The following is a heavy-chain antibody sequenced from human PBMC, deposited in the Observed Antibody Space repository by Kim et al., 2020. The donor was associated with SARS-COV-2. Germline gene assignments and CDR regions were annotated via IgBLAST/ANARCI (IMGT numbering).Heavy chain of an antibody. V-gene: IGHV3-21*01. CDR3: ARDLRYPGSSALHRIFCD. D-gene: IGHD3-3*01. CDR2: ISSSSSYI. CDR1: GFTFSSYS. J-gene: IGHJ4*02. Sequence: LSLSCAASGFTFSSYSMNWVRQAPGKGLEWVSSISSSSSYIYYADSVKGRFTISRDNAKNSLYLQMNSLRAEDTAVYYCARDLRYPGSSALHRIFCDWGQGTLVTVSS.